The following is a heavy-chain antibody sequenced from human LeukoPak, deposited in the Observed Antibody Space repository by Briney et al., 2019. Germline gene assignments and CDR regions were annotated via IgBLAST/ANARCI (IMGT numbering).Heavy chain of an antibody. CDR2: ISSSSSYT. J-gene: IGHJ4*02. CDR1: GFSFSDDY. V-gene: IGHV3-11*03. CDR3: ARSRGVGPGAYFDY. D-gene: IGHD1-26*01. Sequence: GGSLILSCAVSGFSFSDDYMSWIRQAPGQGLEWVSYISSSSSYTNYADSVKGRFTISRDNAKNSLYLQMKSLRAEDTAVYYCARSRGVGPGAYFDYWGQGTLVTVSS.